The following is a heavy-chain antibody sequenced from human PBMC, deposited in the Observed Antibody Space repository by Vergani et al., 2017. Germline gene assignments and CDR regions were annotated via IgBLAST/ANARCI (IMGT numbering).Heavy chain of an antibody. CDR1: GGSISSYY. CDR3: ARMIPYYDFWSGYYDPYYFDY. V-gene: IGHV4-59*12. Sequence: QVQLQESGPGLVKPSETLSLTCTVSGGSISSYYWTWIRQSPGKGLEWIGYIYYSGSTYYNPSLKSRVTISVDTSKNQFSLKLSSVTAADTAVYYCARMIPYYDFWSGYYDPYYFDYWGQGTLVTVSS. J-gene: IGHJ4*02. D-gene: IGHD3-3*01. CDR2: IYYSGST.